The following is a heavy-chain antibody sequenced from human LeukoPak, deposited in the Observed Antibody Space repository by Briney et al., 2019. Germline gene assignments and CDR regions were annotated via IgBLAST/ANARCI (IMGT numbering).Heavy chain of an antibody. V-gene: IGHV1-69*04. Sequence: ASVKVSCKASGGTFSSYAISWVRQAPGQGLEWMGRIIPILGIANYAQKFQGRVTITADKSTSTAYMELSSLRSEDTAVYYCARRDIVVVPDDAFDIWGQGTMVTVSS. CDR1: GGTFSSYA. D-gene: IGHD2-2*01. CDR2: IIPILGIA. J-gene: IGHJ3*02. CDR3: ARRDIVVVPDDAFDI.